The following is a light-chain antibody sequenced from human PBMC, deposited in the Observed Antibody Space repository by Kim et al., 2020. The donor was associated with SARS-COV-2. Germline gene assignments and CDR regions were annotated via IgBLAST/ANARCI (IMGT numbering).Light chain of an antibody. CDR2: EDS. J-gene: IGLJ7*01. Sequence: GKTVTLSCTRNSGNIAHNYVQWFQQRPGRAPTTIISEDSKRPSGVPSRFSGSIDRSSNSASLTISGLQTEDEADYYCQSYDTTNAVFGGGTQLTVL. V-gene: IGLV6-57*03. CDR3: QSYDTTNAV. CDR1: SGNIAHNY.